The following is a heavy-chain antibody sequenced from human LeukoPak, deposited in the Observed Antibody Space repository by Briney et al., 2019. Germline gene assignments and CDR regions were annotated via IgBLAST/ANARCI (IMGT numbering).Heavy chain of an antibody. Sequence: GGSLRLSCAVSGFTFSSYWMSWVRQAPGKGLEWVANIKQDGSEKYYVDSVKGRFTISRDNAKNSLYLQMNSLRAEDTAVYYCARVNYIKQWLSLHHYHFDYWGQGTLVTVSS. CDR1: GFTFSSYW. D-gene: IGHD6-19*01. CDR3: ARVNYIKQWLSLHHYHFDY. CDR2: IKQDGSEK. V-gene: IGHV3-7*01. J-gene: IGHJ4*02.